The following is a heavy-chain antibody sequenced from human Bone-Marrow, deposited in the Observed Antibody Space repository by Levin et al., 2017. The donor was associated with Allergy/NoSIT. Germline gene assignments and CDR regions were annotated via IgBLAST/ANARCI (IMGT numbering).Heavy chain of an antibody. J-gene: IGHJ3*02. V-gene: IGHV3-21*04. D-gene: IGHD3-9*01. CDR2: ITGADSNT. CDR1: ELTFKTYT. CDR3: AREGDILTGHYDVFDI. Sequence: SCVASELTFKTYTMAWVRQAPGKGLEWVSSITGADSNTHYADSVKGRFTISRDNGKNSLFLQMNSLRVEDTAIYYCAREGDILTGHYDVFDIWGQGTMVTVSS.